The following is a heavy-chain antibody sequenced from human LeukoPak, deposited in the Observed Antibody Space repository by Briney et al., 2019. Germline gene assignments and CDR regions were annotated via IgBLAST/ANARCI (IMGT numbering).Heavy chain of an antibody. CDR3: ARARGYCSGGSCDYYFDY. V-gene: IGHV1-69*06. D-gene: IGHD2-15*01. CDR1: GGTFSSYA. CDR2: IIPICGTA. J-gene: IGHJ4*02. Sequence: SVTVTFKSSGGTFSSYAISWVRQAPGQGLEWMGGIIPICGTANYAQKFQGRVTITADKSTSTAYMELSSLRSEDTAVYYCARARGYCSGGSCDYYFDYWGQGTLVTVSS.